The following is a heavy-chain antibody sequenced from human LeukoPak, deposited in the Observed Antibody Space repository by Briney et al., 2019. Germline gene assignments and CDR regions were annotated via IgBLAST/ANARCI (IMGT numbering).Heavy chain of an antibody. CDR1: GYTFTGYY. Sequence: ASVKVSCKASGYTFTGYYMHWVRQAPGQGLEWMGWINPNSGGTNYAQKFQGRVTMTRDTSISTAYMELRSLRSDDTAVYYCARDIGGYSYGPIDYWGQGTLVTVSS. CDR3: ARDIGGYSYGPIDY. J-gene: IGHJ4*02. V-gene: IGHV1-2*02. D-gene: IGHD5-18*01. CDR2: INPNSGGT.